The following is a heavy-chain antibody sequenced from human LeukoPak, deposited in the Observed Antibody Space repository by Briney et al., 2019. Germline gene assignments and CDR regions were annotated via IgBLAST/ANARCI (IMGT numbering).Heavy chain of an antibody. CDR1: GGSISSGSYY. Sequence: PSETLSLTCTVSGGSISSGSYYWSWIRQPAGKGLEWIGRIYTSGSTNYNPSLKSRVTISLDTSKNQFSLKLSSVTAADTAVYYCARSSPGATGMVDYWGQGTLVTVSS. J-gene: IGHJ4*02. CDR2: IYTSGST. D-gene: IGHD5-18*01. V-gene: IGHV4-61*02. CDR3: ARSSPGATGMVDY.